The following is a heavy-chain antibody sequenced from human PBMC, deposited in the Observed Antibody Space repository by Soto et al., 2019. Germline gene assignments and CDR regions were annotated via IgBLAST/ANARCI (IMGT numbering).Heavy chain of an antibody. J-gene: IGHJ5*02. D-gene: IGHD4-4*01. V-gene: IGHV4-31*03. CDR3: ARVYNYSTSFEP. CDR2: IYYSWST. Sequence: SETLSLTCTVSGGSISSGGYYWSWIRQHPGKGLEWIGYIYYSWSTYYNPSLKSRVTISVDTSKNQFSLKLSSVTAADTAVYYCARVYNYSTSFEPSGQAILVTVPS. CDR1: GGSISSGGYY.